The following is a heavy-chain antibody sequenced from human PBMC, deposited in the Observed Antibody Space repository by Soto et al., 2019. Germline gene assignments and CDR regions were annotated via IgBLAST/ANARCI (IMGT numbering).Heavy chain of an antibody. Sequence: GGSLRLSCAASGFTFSSYAMHWVRQAPGKGLEWVAVISYDGSNKYYADSVKGRFTISRDNSKNTLYLQMNSLRAEDTAVYYCASLPSSSWYLEAFDIWGQGTMVTVSS. CDR3: ASLPSSSWYLEAFDI. V-gene: IGHV3-30-3*01. CDR1: GFTFSSYA. J-gene: IGHJ3*02. CDR2: ISYDGSNK. D-gene: IGHD6-13*01.